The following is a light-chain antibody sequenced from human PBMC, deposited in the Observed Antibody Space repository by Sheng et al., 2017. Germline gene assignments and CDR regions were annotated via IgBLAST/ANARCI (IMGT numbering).Light chain of an antibody. V-gene: IGKV3-11*01. CDR2: DAS. CDR3: QQRSNWWT. J-gene: IGKJ1*01. Sequence: EIVLTQSPATLSLSPGERATLSCRASQSVSVYVAWFQQKPGQAPRLVIYDASKRATGIPARFSGSGSGTDFTLTINSLEPEDFAVYYCQQRSNWWTFGQGTKVEIK. CDR1: QSVSVY.